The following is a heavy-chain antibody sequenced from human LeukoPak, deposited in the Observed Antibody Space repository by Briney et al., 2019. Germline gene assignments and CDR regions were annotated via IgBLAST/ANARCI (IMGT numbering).Heavy chain of an antibody. CDR1: GFTVSSNY. CDR3: ARGMAYDY. Sequence: GGSLRLSCAASGFTVSSNYMSWVRQAPGKGLEWVAVISYDGSNKYYADSVKGRFTISRDNSKNTLYLQMNSLRAEDTAVYYCARGMAYDYWGQGTLVTVSS. V-gene: IGHV3-30*03. CDR2: ISYDGSNK. D-gene: IGHD5-24*01. J-gene: IGHJ4*02.